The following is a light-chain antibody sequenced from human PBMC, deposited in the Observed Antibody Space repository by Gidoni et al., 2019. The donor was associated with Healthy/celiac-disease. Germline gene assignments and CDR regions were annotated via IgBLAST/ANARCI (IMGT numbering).Light chain of an antibody. CDR3: MQALQTPGLT. Sequence: DIVMTQSPLSLPVTPGEPAPISCRSSQSLLHSNGYNYLDLYLQKPGQSPQLLIYLGSNRASWVPYRFSGSGSGTDFTLKISRVEAEDVGVYYCMQALQTPGLTFGGGTKVEIK. CDR2: LGS. J-gene: IGKJ4*01. CDR1: QSLLHSNGYNY. V-gene: IGKV2-28*01.